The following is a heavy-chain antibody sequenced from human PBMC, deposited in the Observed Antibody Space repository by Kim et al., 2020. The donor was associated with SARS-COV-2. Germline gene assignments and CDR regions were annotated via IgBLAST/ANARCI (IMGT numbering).Heavy chain of an antibody. D-gene: IGHD3-16*02. CDR3: AREAPTYDYVWGSYRAWFGY. V-gene: IGHV1-69*13. CDR1: GGTFSSYA. CDR2: TIPIFGTA. J-gene: IGHJ4*02. Sequence: SVKVSCKASGGTFSSYAISWVRQAPGQGLEWMGGTIPIFGTANYPQKSKGRVTITADESTSTADMELGSLRSEDTAVYYCAREAPTYDYVWGSYRAWFGYWGQGTLVTVSS.